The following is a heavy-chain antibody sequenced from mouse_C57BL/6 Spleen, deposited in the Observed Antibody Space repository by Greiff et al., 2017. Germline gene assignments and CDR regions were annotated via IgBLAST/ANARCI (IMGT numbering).Heavy chain of an antibody. CDR3: ARFPLYYYGSSAFAY. J-gene: IGHJ3*01. Sequence: VQLQQPGTELVKPGASVKLSCKASGYTFTSYWMHWVKQRPGPGLEWIGNINPSNGGTNYNEKFKSKATLTVDKSSSTAYMQLSSLTSEDSAVYYCARFPLYYYGSSAFAYWGQGTLVTVSA. D-gene: IGHD1-1*01. V-gene: IGHV1-53*01. CDR2: INPSNGGT. CDR1: GYTFTSYW.